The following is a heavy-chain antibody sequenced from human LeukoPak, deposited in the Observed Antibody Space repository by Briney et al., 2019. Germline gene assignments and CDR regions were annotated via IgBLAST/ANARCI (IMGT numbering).Heavy chain of an antibody. D-gene: IGHD2-15*01. CDR2: IYYSGST. V-gene: IGHV4-59*01. Sequence: SETLSLTCTVSGGSISSYSWSWIRQPPGKGLEWIGYIYYSGSTNYNPSLKSRVTISVDMSKNQFSLKLSSVTAADTAVYYCATHPPKVCTGGSCADYWGQGTLVTVSS. CDR1: GGSISSYS. CDR3: ATHPPKVCTGGSCADY. J-gene: IGHJ4*02.